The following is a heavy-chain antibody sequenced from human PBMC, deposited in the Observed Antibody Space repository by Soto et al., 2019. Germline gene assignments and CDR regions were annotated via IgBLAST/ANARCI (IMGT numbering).Heavy chain of an antibody. CDR2: IYYSGST. V-gene: IGHV4-39*01. CDR3: ARQGTAGTTFGSGLDNWFDP. CDR1: GGSISSSSYY. D-gene: IGHD1-1*01. J-gene: IGHJ5*02. Sequence: QLQLQESGPGLVKPSETLSLTCTVSGGSISSSSYYWGWIRQPPGKGLEWIGSIYYSGSTYYNPSLKSRVTISVDTSKNQFSLKLSSVTAADTAVYYCARQGTAGTTFGSGLDNWFDPWGQGTLVTVSS.